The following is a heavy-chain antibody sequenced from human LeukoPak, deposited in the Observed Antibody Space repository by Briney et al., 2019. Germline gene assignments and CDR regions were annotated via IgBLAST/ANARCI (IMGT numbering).Heavy chain of an antibody. V-gene: IGHV5-51*01. D-gene: IGHD3-10*01. CDR1: GYSFTSYW. Sequence: AGESLKISCKGSGYSFTSYWIAWVRQMPGRGLEWMGIFNPYDSTTKYSPSLQGQVTISADKSISTAYLQWSSLKASDTAMYYCARLGGSGMRYMDVWGKGSTVIISS. CDR2: FNPYDSTT. CDR3: ARLGGSGMRYMDV. J-gene: IGHJ6*03.